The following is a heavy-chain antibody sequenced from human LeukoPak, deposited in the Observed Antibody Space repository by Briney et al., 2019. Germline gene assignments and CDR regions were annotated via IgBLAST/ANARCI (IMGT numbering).Heavy chain of an antibody. Sequence: GGSLRLSCTASGFTFSTNYVSWVRQAPGKGLEWVSAIYRGGSTYYADSVKGRFTISRDNSKNTVYLQINTLRVEDTAVYYCARGGLETAVKYFFDYWGQGTLITVSS. CDR1: GFTFSTNY. V-gene: IGHV3-66*01. CDR2: IYRGGST. J-gene: IGHJ4*02. CDR3: ARGGLETAVKYFFDY. D-gene: IGHD1-1*01.